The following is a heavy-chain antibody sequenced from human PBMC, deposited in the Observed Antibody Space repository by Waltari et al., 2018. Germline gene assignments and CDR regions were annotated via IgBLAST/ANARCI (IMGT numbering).Heavy chain of an antibody. CDR1: GGTFSSYT. V-gene: IGHV1-69*02. J-gene: IGHJ4*02. D-gene: IGHD3-3*01. CDR3: ARGGAYDFWSGYYFDY. CDR2: IIPILGIA. Sequence: QVQLVQSGAEVKKPGSSVKVSCKASGGTFSSYTISWVRQAPGQGLEWMGRIIPILGIANYAQKFQGRVTITADKSTSTAYMWLSSLRSEDTAVYYCARGGAYDFWSGYYFDYWGQGTLVTVSS.